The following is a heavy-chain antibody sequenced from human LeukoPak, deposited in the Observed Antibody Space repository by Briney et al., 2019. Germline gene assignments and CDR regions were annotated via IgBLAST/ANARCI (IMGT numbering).Heavy chain of an antibody. CDR3: ARIRGYCGSTSCYEYYYYGMDV. D-gene: IGHD2-2*01. CDR2: MNPNSGNT. Sequence: ASVKVSCKASGYTFTSYDINWVRQATGQGLEWMGWMNPNSGNTGYAQKFQGRVTMTRNTSISTAYMELSSLRSEDTAVYYCARIRGYCGSTSCYEYYYYGMDVWGQGTTVTVSS. CDR1: GYTFTSYD. J-gene: IGHJ6*02. V-gene: IGHV1-8*01.